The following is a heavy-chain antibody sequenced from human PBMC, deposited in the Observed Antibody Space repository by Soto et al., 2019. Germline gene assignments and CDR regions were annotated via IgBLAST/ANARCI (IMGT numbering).Heavy chain of an antibody. D-gene: IGHD3-22*01. V-gene: IGHV1-18*01. CDR3: VKDRDSNSWPSRDV. CDR1: GYTFTRNG. Sequence: ASVKVFCKTSGYTFTRNGISWVRQAPGQGLGWRGWISPNTGNIKYAQKLQGRVIMTTDTSTSTAYMELRSLRSDDTAVYYCVKDRDSNSWPSRDVWGPGTTVTVSS. CDR2: ISPNTGNI. J-gene: IGHJ6*02.